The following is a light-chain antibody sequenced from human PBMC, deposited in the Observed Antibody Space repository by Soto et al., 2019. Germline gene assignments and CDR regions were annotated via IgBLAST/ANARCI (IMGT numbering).Light chain of an antibody. J-gene: IGKJ4*01. CDR1: RGISSY. V-gene: IGKV1-9*01. CDR2: AAS. CDR3: QQLNTYPLT. Sequence: DIQLTQSPSFLSASVGDRVTITCRASRGISSYLAWYQQKPGKAPKLLIYAASTLQSGVPSRFSGSGSGTEFTLTISSLQPEDFATYFCQQLNTYPLTFGGGTEVEIK.